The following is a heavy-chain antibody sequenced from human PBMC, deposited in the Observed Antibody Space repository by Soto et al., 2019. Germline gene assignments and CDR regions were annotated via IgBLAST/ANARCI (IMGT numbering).Heavy chain of an antibody. V-gene: IGHV3-7*01. CDR3: ATLQLVNGDFDY. Sequence: EVQLVESGGGLVQPGGSLRLSCAASGFSFSSYWMSWVRQAPGKGLEWVANIKQDGSEKYYVDSVKGRYTISRDNAKNSLYLQMNSLRAEDTAVYYCATLQLVNGDFDYSGQGPRVTVSS. CDR1: GFSFSSYW. CDR2: IKQDGSEK. D-gene: IGHD1-1*01. J-gene: IGHJ4*02.